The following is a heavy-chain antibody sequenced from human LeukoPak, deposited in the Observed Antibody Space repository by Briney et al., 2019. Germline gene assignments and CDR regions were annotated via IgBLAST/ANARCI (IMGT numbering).Heavy chain of an antibody. Sequence: GGSLRLSCAASGFTFSSYAMSWVRQAPGKGLEWVSAISGSGGSTYYADSVKGRFTISRDNSKNTLYLQMNSLRAEDTAVYYCAGRYCSGGSCYSDTFDIWGQGTMVTVSS. J-gene: IGHJ3*02. CDR3: AGRYCSGGSCYSDTFDI. CDR2: ISGSGGST. D-gene: IGHD2-15*01. V-gene: IGHV3-23*01. CDR1: GFTFSSYA.